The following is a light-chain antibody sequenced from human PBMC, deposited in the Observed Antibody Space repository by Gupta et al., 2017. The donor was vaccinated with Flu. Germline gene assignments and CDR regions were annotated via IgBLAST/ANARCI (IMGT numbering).Light chain of an antibody. CDR3: NSRESTDNNKVV. J-gene: IGLJ2*01. CDR2: DNK. V-gene: IGLV3-19*01. Sequence: TCQGDSIRNCNDIWYQHQPAQAPVIIIYDNKIRLYGSPARCSGSTSGATAAVTITGAPAEEEAAYYCNSRESTDNNKVVFGGGTKLTVL. CDR1: SIRNCN.